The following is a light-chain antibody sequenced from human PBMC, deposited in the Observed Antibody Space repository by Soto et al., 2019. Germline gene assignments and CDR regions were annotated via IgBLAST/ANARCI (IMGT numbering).Light chain of an antibody. Sequence: EIVMTQSPVTLSVSPGERATLSCRASQSISSNLAWYQQKPGQAPRLLIYGASTRASGIPASFSGSGSGTEFTITISSLQSEDFAVYYYQQYNSWPRTFGQGTKVEIK. CDR1: QSISSN. CDR2: GAS. V-gene: IGKV3-15*01. CDR3: QQYNSWPRT. J-gene: IGKJ1*01.